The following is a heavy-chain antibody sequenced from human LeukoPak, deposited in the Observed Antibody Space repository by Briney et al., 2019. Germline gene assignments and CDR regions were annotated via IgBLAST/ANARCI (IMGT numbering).Heavy chain of an antibody. CDR2: IYYSGST. CDR1: GGSISSYY. Sequence: SETLSLTCTVSGGSISSYYWSWIRQPPGKGLEWIGYIYYSGSTNYNPSLKSRVTISVDTSKNRFSLKLSSVTAADTAVYYCASWGDYYGSGHRNAFDIWGQGTMVTVSS. V-gene: IGHV4-59*01. J-gene: IGHJ3*02. D-gene: IGHD3-10*01. CDR3: ASWGDYYGSGHRNAFDI.